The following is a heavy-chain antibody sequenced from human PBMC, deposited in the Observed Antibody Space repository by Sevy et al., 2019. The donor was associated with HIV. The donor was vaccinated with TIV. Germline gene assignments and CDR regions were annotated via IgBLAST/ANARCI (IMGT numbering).Heavy chain of an antibody. Sequence: GGSLRLSCAASGFTFSSYSMNWVRQAPGKGLEWVSSISSSSFYVYYADSVKGRFTISGDNARNSLYLQMNSLRAEDTAVYYCARDPSERFLSWSVGFYYIDVWGKGTTVTVSS. CDR1: GFTFSSYS. J-gene: IGHJ6*03. D-gene: IGHD3-3*01. V-gene: IGHV3-21*04. CDR3: ARDPSERFLSWSVGFYYIDV. CDR2: ISSSSFYV.